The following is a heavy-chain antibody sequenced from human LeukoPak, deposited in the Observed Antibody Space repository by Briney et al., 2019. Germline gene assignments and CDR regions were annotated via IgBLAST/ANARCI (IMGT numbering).Heavy chain of an antibody. CDR2: ISYDGTDK. Sequence: GGSLRLSCAASGFTFSNYAMHWVRQAPGKGLEWVAVISYDGTDKYYADSVKGRFTISRDNAKNSLYLQLNSLRAEDTAVYYCTREDNWYFDLWGRGTLVTVSS. J-gene: IGHJ2*01. CDR1: GFTFSNYA. CDR3: TREDNWYFDL. V-gene: IGHV3-30*03.